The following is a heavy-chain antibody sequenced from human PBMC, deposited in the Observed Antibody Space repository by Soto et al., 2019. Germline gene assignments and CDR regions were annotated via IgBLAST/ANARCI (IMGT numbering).Heavy chain of an antibody. D-gene: IGHD6-6*01. J-gene: IGHJ4*02. CDR3: AIPLYEKQAYRSSHAFDY. V-gene: IGHV1-69*01. CDR1: GGTFSSYA. CDR2: VIPMFGTA. Sequence: QVQLVQSGAEVKKPGSSVKVSCKASGGTFSSYAISWVRQAPGQGLEWMGGVIPMFGTANYAQKFQGRVTMTAHDSTSPVYVELSSLRAEDAALYHCAIPLYEKQAYRSSHAFDYWGPGTLVNLSS.